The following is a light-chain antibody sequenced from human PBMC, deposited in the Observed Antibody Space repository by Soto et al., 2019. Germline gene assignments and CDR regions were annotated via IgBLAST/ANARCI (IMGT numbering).Light chain of an antibody. Sequence: DIQITQSPSTLSASVGDRVTITCRASQYIVKSLAWYQQKPGKAPKLLIYKASNLESEVPSRLSGSGSGTEFTFTISGLQPDDFATYYCQHYNSYLETFGQGTKVEVK. CDR1: QYIVKS. CDR2: KAS. CDR3: QHYNSYLET. V-gene: IGKV1-5*03. J-gene: IGKJ1*01.